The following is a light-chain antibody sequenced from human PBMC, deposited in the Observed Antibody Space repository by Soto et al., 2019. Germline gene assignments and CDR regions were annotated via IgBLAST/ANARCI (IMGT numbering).Light chain of an antibody. J-gene: IGKJ1*01. CDR2: GAS. CDR1: QSVSNN. Sequence: EIVMTQSPATLSVSPEERATLSCRASQSVSNNLAWYQQKPGQAPRILIYGASTRATGVPARLSGSGSGTEFTLTISSLQSEDFAVYYCQQYKNWPPWTFGQGTKVEIK. CDR3: QQYKNWPPWT. V-gene: IGKV3-15*01.